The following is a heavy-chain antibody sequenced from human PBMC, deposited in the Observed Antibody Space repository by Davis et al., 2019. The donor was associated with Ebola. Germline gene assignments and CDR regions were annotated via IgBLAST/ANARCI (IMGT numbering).Heavy chain of an antibody. CDR3: ARDRCSSTSCYTYFRYFDY. CDR2: ISSSSSYT. CDR1: GFTFSDYY. J-gene: IGHJ4*02. D-gene: IGHD2-2*02. V-gene: IGHV3-11*06. Sequence: GGSLRLSCAASGFTFSDYYMSWIRQAPGKGLEWVSYISSSSSYTNYADSVKGRFTISRDNAKNSLYLQMNSLRAEDTAVYYCARDRCSSTSCYTYFRYFDYWGQGTLVTVSS.